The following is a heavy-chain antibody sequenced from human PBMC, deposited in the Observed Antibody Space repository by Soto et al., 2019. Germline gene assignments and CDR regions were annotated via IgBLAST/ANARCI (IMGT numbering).Heavy chain of an antibody. CDR2: MNPNSGNT. CDR3: ARGLYCSGGSCYYYYGMDV. Sequence: XSVKVSCKASVYTFTSYDINWVRQATGQGLEWMGWMNPNSGNTGYAQKFQGRVTMTRNTSISTAYMELSSLRSEDTAVYYCARGLYCSGGSCYYYYGMDVWGQGTTVTVSS. V-gene: IGHV1-8*01. D-gene: IGHD2-15*01. CDR1: VYTFTSYD. J-gene: IGHJ6*02.